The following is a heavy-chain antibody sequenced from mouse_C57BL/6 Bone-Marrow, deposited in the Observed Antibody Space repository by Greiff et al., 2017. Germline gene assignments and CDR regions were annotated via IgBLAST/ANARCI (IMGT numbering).Heavy chain of an antibody. V-gene: IGHV1-81*01. D-gene: IGHD2-4*01. CDR3: ARWRFYYDYDGLWWYFGF. Sequence: QVQLQQPGAELARPGASVKLSCKASGYTFTSYGISWVKQRTGQGLEWIGEIYPRSGNTYYNEKFKGKATLTADKPSSTAYMELRSLKSEDSAVYFCARWRFYYDYDGLWWYFGFWDTGTTVPVSS. CDR2: IYPRSGNT. CDR1: GYTFTSYG. J-gene: IGHJ1*03.